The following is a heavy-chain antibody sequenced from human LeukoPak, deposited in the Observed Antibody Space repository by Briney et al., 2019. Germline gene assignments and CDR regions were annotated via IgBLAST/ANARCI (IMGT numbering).Heavy chain of an antibody. CDR2: IRSKANSYAT. Sequence: PGGSLRLSCAASGFTFSGSAMHWVRQASGKGLEWVGRIRSKANSYATAYAASVKGRFTISRDDSKNTAYLQMNSLKTEDTAVYYCTRHEGIMPAFDIWGQGTMVTVSS. CDR1: GFTFSGSA. CDR3: TRHEGIMPAFDI. J-gene: IGHJ3*02. D-gene: IGHD2-2*01. V-gene: IGHV3-73*01.